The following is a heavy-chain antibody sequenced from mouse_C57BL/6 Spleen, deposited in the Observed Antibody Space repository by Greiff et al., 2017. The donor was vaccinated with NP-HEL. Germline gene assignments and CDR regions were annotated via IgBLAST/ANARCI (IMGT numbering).Heavy chain of an antibody. Sequence: QVHVKQPGAELVMPGASVKLSCKASGYTFTSYWMHWVKQRPGQGLEWIGEIDPSDSYTNYNQKFKGKSTLTVDKSSSTAYMQLSSLTSEDSAVYYCARGDYGSSAWFAYWGQGTLVTVSA. CDR1: GYTFTSYW. J-gene: IGHJ3*01. CDR2: IDPSDSYT. V-gene: IGHV1-69*01. D-gene: IGHD1-1*01. CDR3: ARGDYGSSAWFAY.